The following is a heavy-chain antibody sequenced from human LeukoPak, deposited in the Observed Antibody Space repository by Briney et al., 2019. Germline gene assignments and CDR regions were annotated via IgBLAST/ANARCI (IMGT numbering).Heavy chain of an antibody. V-gene: IGHV1-18*01. Sequence: ASVKVSCKASGYTFTSYGISWVRQAPGQGLEWMGWISAYGHTKLARNLQARVTVTIDTSTTTAYMELRSLSSDDTAVYFCARETASGYLGFDFWGQGTLITVSS. CDR3: ARETASGYLGFDF. J-gene: IGHJ4*02. D-gene: IGHD3-3*01. CDR2: ISAYGHT. CDR1: GYTFTSYG.